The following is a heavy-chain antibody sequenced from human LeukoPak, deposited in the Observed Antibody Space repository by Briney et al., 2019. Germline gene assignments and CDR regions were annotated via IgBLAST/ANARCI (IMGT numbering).Heavy chain of an antibody. Sequence: GGSLRLSCAASGFTFSSYAMNWVRQAPGQGLDWLSYISSDSRTIYYADSVKGRFTISRDNAQNSLYLQMNSLRAEDTAVYYCAREGRLRQSHIDYWGQGTLVTVSS. D-gene: IGHD2-15*01. CDR2: ISSDSRTI. J-gene: IGHJ4*02. CDR1: GFTFSSYA. CDR3: AREGRLRQSHIDY. V-gene: IGHV3-48*04.